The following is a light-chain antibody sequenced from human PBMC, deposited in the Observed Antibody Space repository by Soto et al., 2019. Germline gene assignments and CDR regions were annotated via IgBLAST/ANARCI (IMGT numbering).Light chain of an antibody. Sequence: EIMMTQSPATLSVSPGERATLSGRASQSVSNNVAWYQQKPGQAPRLLIYYASTRATGIPARFSGSGSGTEFTLTISSLQSEDFALYYCQQYNNWPPITFGQGTRLEIK. V-gene: IGKV3-15*01. CDR3: QQYNNWPPIT. J-gene: IGKJ5*01. CDR1: QSVSNN. CDR2: YAS.